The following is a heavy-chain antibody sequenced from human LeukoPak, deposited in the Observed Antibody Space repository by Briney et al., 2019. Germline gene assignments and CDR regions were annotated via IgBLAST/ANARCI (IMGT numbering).Heavy chain of an antibody. Sequence: GGSLRLSCAASGFTFSSYGMYWVRQAPGKGLEWVAVISYDGSNKYYADSVKGRFTISRDNSKNTLYLQMNSLRVEDAAVYYCAKVQEPKRLTCLDYWGQGTLVTVSS. D-gene: IGHD1-14*01. CDR3: AKVQEPKRLTCLDY. J-gene: IGHJ4*02. V-gene: IGHV3-30*18. CDR2: ISYDGSNK. CDR1: GFTFSSYG.